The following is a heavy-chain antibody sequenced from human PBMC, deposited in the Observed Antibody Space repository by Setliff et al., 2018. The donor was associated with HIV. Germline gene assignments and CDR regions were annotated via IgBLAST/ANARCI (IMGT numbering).Heavy chain of an antibody. CDR1: GDSSSSYY. CDR3: ARGPSGGGFYYMDV. CDR2: MYISGRT. Sequence: PSETLSLTCTVSGDSSSSYYYNWIRQPAGKGLEWVGRMYISGRTSYNPSLKSRVTMSLDTSKNQFSLNLSSVTAADTAIYYCARGPSGGGFYYMDVWGKGTTVTVSS. J-gene: IGHJ6*03. V-gene: IGHV4-4*07. D-gene: IGHD2-15*01.